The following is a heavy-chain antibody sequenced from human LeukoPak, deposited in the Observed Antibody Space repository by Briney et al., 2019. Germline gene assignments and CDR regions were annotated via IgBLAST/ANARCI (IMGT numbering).Heavy chain of an antibody. CDR1: GFTFSSYA. V-gene: IGHV3-23*01. CDR2: ISGSGGST. Sequence: PGGSLRLSCAASGFTFSSYAMSWVRQAPGKGLEWVSAISGSGGSTYYADSVKGRFTISRDNSKNTLYLQMNSLRAEDTAVYYCARGLSLLWCFDLWGRGTLVTVSS. CDR3: ARGLSLLWCFDL. D-gene: IGHD3-22*01. J-gene: IGHJ2*01.